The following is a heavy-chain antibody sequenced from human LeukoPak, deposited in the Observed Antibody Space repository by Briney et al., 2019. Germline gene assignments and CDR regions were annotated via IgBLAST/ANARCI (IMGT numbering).Heavy chain of an antibody. CDR1: GGSISSSSHY. CDR3: ARSCGYYDSSCTHY. Sequence: PSETLSLTCTVSGGSISSSSHYWGWIRQPPGKGLEWIGSIYYSGSTYYNPSLKSRVTISVDTSKNQFSLKLSSVTAADTAVYYCARSCGYYDSSCTHYWGQGTLVTVSS. J-gene: IGHJ4*02. CDR2: IYYSGST. D-gene: IGHD3-22*01. V-gene: IGHV4-39*07.